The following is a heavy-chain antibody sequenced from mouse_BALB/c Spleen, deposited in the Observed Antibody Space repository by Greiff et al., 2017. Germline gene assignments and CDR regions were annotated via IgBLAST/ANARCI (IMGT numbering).Heavy chain of an antibody. Sequence: VHLVESGPGLVAPSQSLSITCTVSGFSLTSYGVHWVRQPPGKGLEWLGVIWAGGSTNYNSALMSRLSISKDNSKSQVFLKMNSLQTDDTAMYYCARRDGNSWFAYWGQGTLVTVSA. CDR1: GFSLTSYG. CDR2: IWAGGST. J-gene: IGHJ3*01. CDR3: ARRDGNSWFAY. V-gene: IGHV2-9*02. D-gene: IGHD2-1*01.